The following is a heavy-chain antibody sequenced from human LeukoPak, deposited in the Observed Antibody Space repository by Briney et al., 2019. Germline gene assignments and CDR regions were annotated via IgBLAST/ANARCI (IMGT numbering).Heavy chain of an antibody. CDR2: VWYDGINK. CDR1: GFTFNTYA. Sequence: QPGRSLRLSCAASGFTFNTYAMHWVRQAPGKGLEWVSIVWYDGINKYYEDSVKGRFTISRDNSKNTLYLQMNSLRAEDTGVYYCAREKGWSLDYWGQGTLVTVSS. CDR3: AREKGWSLDY. J-gene: IGHJ4*02. V-gene: IGHV3-33*01. D-gene: IGHD6-19*01.